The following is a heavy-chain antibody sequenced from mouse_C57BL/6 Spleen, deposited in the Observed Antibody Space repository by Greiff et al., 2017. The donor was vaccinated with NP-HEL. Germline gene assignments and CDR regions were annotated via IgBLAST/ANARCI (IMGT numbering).Heavy chain of an antibody. J-gene: IGHJ2*01. D-gene: IGHD2-3*01. CDR3: ARHDGYYFDY. Sequence: QVQLKESGPELVKPGASVKISCKASGYSFTSYYIHWVKQRPGQGLEWIGWIYPGSGNTKYNEKFKGKATLTADTSSSTAYMQLSSLTSEDSAVYYCARHDGYYFDYWGQGTTLTVSS. CDR2: IYPGSGNT. V-gene: IGHV1-66*01. CDR1: GYSFTSYY.